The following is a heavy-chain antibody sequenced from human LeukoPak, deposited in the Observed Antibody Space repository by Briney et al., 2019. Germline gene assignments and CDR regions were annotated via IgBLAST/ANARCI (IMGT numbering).Heavy chain of an antibody. Sequence: PGGSLRLSCAASGFTFDDYAMHWVRQAPGKGLEWVSGISWNSGSIGYADSVKGRFTISRDNAKNSLYLQMNSLRAEDTALYYCAKDTQTYYYGSGHDYWGQGTLVTVSS. J-gene: IGHJ4*02. CDR2: ISWNSGSI. D-gene: IGHD3-10*01. V-gene: IGHV3-9*01. CDR3: AKDTQTYYYGSGHDY. CDR1: GFTFDDYA.